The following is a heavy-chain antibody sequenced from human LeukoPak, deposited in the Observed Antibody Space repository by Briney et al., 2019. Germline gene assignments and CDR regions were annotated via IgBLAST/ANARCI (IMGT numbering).Heavy chain of an antibody. Sequence: PGGALRLSCAASGFTFSNSGMSWVRQAPGKGLEWVSYISGSDTTTHYADSVKGRFTISRDNSKNTLYLQMNSLRAEDTAVYFCAKDQVVPFDYWGHGTLVTV. CDR3: AKDQVVPFDY. V-gene: IGHV3-23*01. D-gene: IGHD2-2*01. J-gene: IGHJ4*01. CDR2: ISGSDTTT. CDR1: GFTFSNSG.